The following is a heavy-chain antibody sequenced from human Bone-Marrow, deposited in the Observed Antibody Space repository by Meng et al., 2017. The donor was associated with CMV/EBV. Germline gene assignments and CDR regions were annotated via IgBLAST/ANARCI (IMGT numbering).Heavy chain of an antibody. CDR3: ARVYDEGTIFGVVIPLYYYGMDV. CDR1: EFTFSIYA. V-gene: IGHV3-30-3*01. Sequence: GESLKISCAASEFTFSIYAMHWVRQAPGKGLEWVAVISYDGSNKYYADSVKGRFTISRDNSKNTLYLQMNSLRAEDTAVYYCARVYDEGTIFGVVIPLYYYGMDVWGQGTTVTVSS. D-gene: IGHD3-3*01. CDR2: ISYDGSNK. J-gene: IGHJ6*02.